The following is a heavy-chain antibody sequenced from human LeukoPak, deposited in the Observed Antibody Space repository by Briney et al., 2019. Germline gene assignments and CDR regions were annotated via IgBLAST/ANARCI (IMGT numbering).Heavy chain of an antibody. CDR3: GRTFDKDV. CDR2: ILTSGTT. Sequence: ETLSLSCGVSGGSISGYFWSWIRQPAGGGREWRGRILTSGTTEHNPSLKCRATMPVDASKNLFPLSLSCVTCADTDVYYCGRTFDKDVRGKGTTVTV. J-gene: IGHJ6*03. V-gene: IGHV4-4*07. CDR1: GGSISGYF.